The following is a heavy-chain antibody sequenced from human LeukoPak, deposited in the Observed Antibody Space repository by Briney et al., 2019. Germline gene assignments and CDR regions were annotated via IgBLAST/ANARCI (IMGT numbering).Heavy chain of an antibody. CDR1: GFTVSTNY. CDR2: IYSDGTT. Sequence: AGGPLRLSCAASGFTVSTNYMGWVRQAPGKGLEWVSIIYSDGTTYYADSVKGRFTISRDNSKHTLYLQMNSLRAEDTAVYYCAIRGYYDILIFDYWGQGTLVTVSS. D-gene: IGHD3-9*01. J-gene: IGHJ4*02. CDR3: AIRGYYDILIFDY. V-gene: IGHV3-53*01.